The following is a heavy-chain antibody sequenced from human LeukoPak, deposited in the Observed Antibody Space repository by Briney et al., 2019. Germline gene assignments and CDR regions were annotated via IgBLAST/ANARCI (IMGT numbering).Heavy chain of an antibody. CDR2: IRSKANSYAT. Sequence: GGSLRLSCAASGFTFSGSAMHWVRQASGKGLEWVGRIRSKANSYATAYAASVKGRFTISRDDSKNTAYLQMNSLKTEDTAVYYCTRQWDDIVVVVAAVELDYWGQGTLVTVSS. J-gene: IGHJ4*02. D-gene: IGHD2-15*01. V-gene: IGHV3-73*01. CDR1: GFTFSGSA. CDR3: TRQWDDIVVVVAAVELDY.